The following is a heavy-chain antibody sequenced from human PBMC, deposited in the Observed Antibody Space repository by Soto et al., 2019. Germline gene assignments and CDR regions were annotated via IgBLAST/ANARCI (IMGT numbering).Heavy chain of an antibody. V-gene: IGHV1-69*08. J-gene: IGHJ4*02. CDR1: GGTFSSYT. CDR3: ARDDNYGGSDY. Sequence: QVQLVQSGAEVKKPGSSVKVSCKASGGTFSSYTISWVRQAPGQGLDGMGRITPILGIANNEQKFQGRVTITADKSTSKAYMELSSLRSEDTAVYYCARDDNYGGSDYWGQGTLVTVSS. CDR2: ITPILGIA. D-gene: IGHD4-17*01.